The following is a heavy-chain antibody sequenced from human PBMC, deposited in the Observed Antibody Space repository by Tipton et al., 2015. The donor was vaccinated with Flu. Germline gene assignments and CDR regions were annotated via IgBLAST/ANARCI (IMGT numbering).Heavy chain of an antibody. D-gene: IGHD4-11*01. Sequence: TLSLTCTVSDGSISYYYWSWIRQPPGKGLEWIGYIYNSGTTNSNPSLMSRLTISVDTSKNQFSLKLSSVTAADTAVYYCARRDYSNYVSEPKNWFDPWGQGILVTVSS. CDR3: ARRDYSNYVSEPKNWFDP. CDR1: DGSISYYY. J-gene: IGHJ5*02. CDR2: IYNSGTT. V-gene: IGHV4-59*01.